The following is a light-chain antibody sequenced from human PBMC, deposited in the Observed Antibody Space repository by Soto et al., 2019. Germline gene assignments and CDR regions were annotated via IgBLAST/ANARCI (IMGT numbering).Light chain of an antibody. V-gene: IGKV3-20*01. Sequence: EIVLTQSPGTLSLSPGERATLSCRASQSVSSSYLAWYQQKPGQAPRRLIYGASSRAIGIPDRFSGSGSGTDFTLTISSLEPEDFAVYYCQQYRSSPPITFGQGTRLELK. J-gene: IGKJ5*01. CDR2: GAS. CDR1: QSVSSSY. CDR3: QQYRSSPPIT.